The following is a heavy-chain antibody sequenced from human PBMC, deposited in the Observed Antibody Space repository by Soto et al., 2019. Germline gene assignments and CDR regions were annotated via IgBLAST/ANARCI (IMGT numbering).Heavy chain of an antibody. CDR1: GDSITNGGHC. CDR3: ARGRSVGYYFDY. Sequence: HVQLQESGPGLVNPSQTLSLTCTVTGDSITNGGHCWSWIRQHPGKGLEWIGYIYGSGGTYYNPSLKSRITMSVDASKNQFSLKVTSTTAADTAMYYCARGRSVGYYFDYWGQGTLVTVSS. D-gene: IGHD1-26*01. V-gene: IGHV4-31*03. J-gene: IGHJ4*02. CDR2: IYGSGGT.